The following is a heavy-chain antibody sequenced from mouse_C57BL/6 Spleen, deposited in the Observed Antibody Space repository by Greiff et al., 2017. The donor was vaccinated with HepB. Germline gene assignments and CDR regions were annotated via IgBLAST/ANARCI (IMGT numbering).Heavy chain of an antibody. Sequence: VHLVESGPGLVAPSQSLSITCTVSGFSLTSYGVHWVRQPPGKGLEWLVVIWSDGSTTYNSALKSRLSISKDNSKSQVFLKMNSLQTDDTAMYYCARHYSNYVYAMDYWGQGTSVTVSS. D-gene: IGHD2-5*01. CDR3: ARHYSNYVYAMDY. CDR1: GFSLTSYG. CDR2: IWSDGST. J-gene: IGHJ4*01. V-gene: IGHV2-6-1*01.